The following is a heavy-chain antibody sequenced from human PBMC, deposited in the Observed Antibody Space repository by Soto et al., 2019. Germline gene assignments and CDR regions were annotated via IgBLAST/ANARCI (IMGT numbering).Heavy chain of an antibody. V-gene: IGHV1-18*01. CDR2: ISAYNGNT. D-gene: IGHD3-10*01. CDR3: SRKRGSGRYGGWFDP. J-gene: IGHJ5*02. Sequence: QVPLVQSGAEVKKPGASVKVSCKASGYTFTSYGISWVRQAPGQGLEWMGWISAYNGNTNYAQKLQGRVTMTTDTSTSTAYMELRSLRSDDTAVYYCSRKRGSGRYGGWFDPWGQGTLVTVSS. CDR1: GYTFTSYG.